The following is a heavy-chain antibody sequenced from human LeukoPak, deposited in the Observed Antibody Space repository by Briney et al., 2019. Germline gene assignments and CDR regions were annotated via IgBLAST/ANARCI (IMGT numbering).Heavy chain of an antibody. J-gene: IGHJ4*02. CDR2: IYYSGST. D-gene: IGHD3-3*01. CDR3: AGRAIFGVGRTGYAYY. Sequence: SETLSLTCTVSGGSISSSSYYWGWIRQPPGKGLEWIGSIYYSGSTYYNPSLKSRVTTSVDTSKNQFSLKLSSVTAADTAVYYCAGRAIFGVGRTGYAYYWGQGTLVTVSS. V-gene: IGHV4-39*01. CDR1: GGSISSSSYY.